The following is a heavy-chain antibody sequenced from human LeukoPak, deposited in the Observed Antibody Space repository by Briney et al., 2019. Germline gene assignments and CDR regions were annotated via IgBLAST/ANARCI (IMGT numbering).Heavy chain of an antibody. CDR3: ARAYYDSSGYYSDY. CDR1: GYTFASYG. Sequence: ASVKVSCKASGYTFASYGISWVRQAPGQGLEWMGWISAYNGNTNYAQKLQGRVTMTTDTSTSTAYMELRSLRSDDTAVYYCARAYYDSSGYYSDYWGQGTLVTVSS. CDR2: ISAYNGNT. V-gene: IGHV1-18*01. D-gene: IGHD3-22*01. J-gene: IGHJ4*02.